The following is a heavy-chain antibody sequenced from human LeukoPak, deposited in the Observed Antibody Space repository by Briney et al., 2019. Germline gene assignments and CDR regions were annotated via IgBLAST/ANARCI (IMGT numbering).Heavy chain of an antibody. CDR3: ARDSGATLSADDAFDI. CDR1: GFTFSDYY. J-gene: IGHJ3*02. CDR2: ISGSGNII. D-gene: IGHD1-26*01. V-gene: IGHV3-11*04. Sequence: GGSLRLSCAAFGFTFSDYYMSWIRQAPGKGLEWVSYISGSGNIIYYADSVKGRFTVSRDNAKNSLHLQMNSLRAEDTAVYYCARDSGATLSADDAFDIWGQGTMVTVSS.